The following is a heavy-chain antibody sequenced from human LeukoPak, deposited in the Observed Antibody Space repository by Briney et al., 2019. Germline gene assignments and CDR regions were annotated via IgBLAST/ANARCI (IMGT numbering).Heavy chain of an antibody. J-gene: IGHJ6*03. Sequence: ASVKVSCKASGYTFTSYGISWVRQAPGQGLEWMGWISAYNGNTNYAQKLQGRVTMTTDTSTSTAYMELRSLRSDDTAVYYCARLSIGVAAHHYYYYYYMDVWGQGTLVTVSS. V-gene: IGHV1-18*01. CDR1: GYTFTSYG. D-gene: IGHD6-6*01. CDR2: ISAYNGNT. CDR3: ARLSIGVAAHHYYYYYYMDV.